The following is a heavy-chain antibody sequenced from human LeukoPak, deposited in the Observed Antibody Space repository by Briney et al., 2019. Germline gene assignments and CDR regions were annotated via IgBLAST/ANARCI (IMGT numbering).Heavy chain of an antibody. CDR1: GFTFSTYS. CDR2: ISSSGNYI. J-gene: IGHJ4*02. Sequence: PGGSLRLSCAASGFTFSTYSMNWVRQAPGKGLEWVSSISSSGNYIYYADSVKGRFTISRDDAKNSLYLQMNSLRAEDTAVYYCASSWSTVDSWGQGTLVTVSS. D-gene: IGHD4-17*01. CDR3: ASSWSTVDS. V-gene: IGHV3-21*01.